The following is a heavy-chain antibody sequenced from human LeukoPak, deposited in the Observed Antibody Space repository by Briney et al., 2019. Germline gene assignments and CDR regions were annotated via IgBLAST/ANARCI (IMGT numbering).Heavy chain of an antibody. V-gene: IGHV3-23*01. CDR3: APLGVTTWLDY. D-gene: IGHD4-17*01. Sequence: GGSLRLSCAASGFTLSSYSMNWVRQAPGKGLEWVSAISGSGGSTYYADSVKGRFTISRDNSKNTLYLQMNSLRAEDTAVYYCAPLGVTTWLDYWGQGTLVTVSS. CDR2: ISGSGGST. J-gene: IGHJ4*02. CDR1: GFTLSSYS.